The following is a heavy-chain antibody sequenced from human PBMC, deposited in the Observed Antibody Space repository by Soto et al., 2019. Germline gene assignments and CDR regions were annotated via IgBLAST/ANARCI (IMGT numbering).Heavy chain of an antibody. V-gene: IGHV3-23*01. CDR3: AKDTAGFLPHN. D-gene: IGHD3-3*01. Sequence: GGSLRLSCAASGFTFSNYAMSWVRQAPGKGLEWVSAISGSGRSTHYADSVKGRFTISRDSSKNTLYLQMNSLRADDTAVYYCAKDTAGFLPHNWGQGTLVTVSS. CDR2: ISGSGRST. J-gene: IGHJ4*02. CDR1: GFTFSNYA.